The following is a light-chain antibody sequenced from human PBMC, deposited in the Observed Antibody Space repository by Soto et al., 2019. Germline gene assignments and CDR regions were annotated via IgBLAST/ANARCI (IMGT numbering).Light chain of an antibody. CDR2: GAA. CDR1: QSVFSS. Sequence: EIVITQSPATLSVSPGERATLSCRASQSVFSSLAWYQQKPGQAPRLLIYGAATSATGIPARFSGSGSGTEFTLTISSLQSEDFAVYFCQQYHNWPAFGQGTKVDIK. V-gene: IGKV3-15*01. J-gene: IGKJ1*01. CDR3: QQYHNWPA.